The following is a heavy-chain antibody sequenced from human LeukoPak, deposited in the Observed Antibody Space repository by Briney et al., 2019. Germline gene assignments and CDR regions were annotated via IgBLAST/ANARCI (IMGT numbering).Heavy chain of an antibody. D-gene: IGHD1-26*01. CDR3: ARVGELLTHQH. V-gene: IGHV3-21*04. Sequence: GSLRLSCAASGFTFSSYSMNWVRQAPGKGLEWVSSISSSSSYIYYADSVKGRFTISRDNAKNSLYLQMNSLRSEDTAVYYCARVGELLTHQHWGQGTLVTVSS. J-gene: IGHJ1*01. CDR2: ISSSSSYI. CDR1: GFTFSSYS.